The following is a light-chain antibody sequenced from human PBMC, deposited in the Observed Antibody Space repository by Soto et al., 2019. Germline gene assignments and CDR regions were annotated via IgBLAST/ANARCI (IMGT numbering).Light chain of an antibody. CDR2: AAS. J-gene: IGKJ5*01. Sequence: DIQMTQSPASLTASVGDRVSLTCRASHFINFNLNWYQHKPGKAPQLLIFAASTLQFGVPSRFSGNGSGTDFTLTISSLQPEDSATYYCQQSHTSPPTFGQGTRVDMK. V-gene: IGKV1-39*01. CDR1: HFINFN. CDR3: QQSHTSPPT.